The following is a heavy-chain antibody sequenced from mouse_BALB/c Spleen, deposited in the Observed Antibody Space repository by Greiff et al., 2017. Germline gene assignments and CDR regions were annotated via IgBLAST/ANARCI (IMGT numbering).Heavy chain of an antibody. CDR3: ARSMITTVFDY. Sequence: VQLQQSGAELVKPGASVKLSCTASGFNIKDTYMHWVKQRPEQGLEWIGRIDPANGNTKYDPKFQGKATITADTSSNTAYLQLSSLTSEDTAVYYCARSMITTVFDYWGQGTTLTVSS. D-gene: IGHD2-4*01. V-gene: IGHV14-3*02. CDR2: IDPANGNT. CDR1: GFNIKDTY. J-gene: IGHJ2*01.